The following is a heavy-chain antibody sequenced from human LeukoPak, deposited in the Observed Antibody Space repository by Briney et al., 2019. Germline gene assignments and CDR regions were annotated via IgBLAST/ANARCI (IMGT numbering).Heavy chain of an antibody. CDR2: INPNSGGT. CDR1: GYTFTGYY. Sequence: GASVKVSCKASGYTFTGYYMHWVRQAPGQGLEWMGWINPNSGGTNYAQKFQGRVTMTRDTSISTAYMELSRLRSDDTAVYYCARDYSNPISSYGMDVWGQGTTVTVSS. CDR3: ARDYSNPISSYGMDV. D-gene: IGHD4-11*01. V-gene: IGHV1-2*02. J-gene: IGHJ6*02.